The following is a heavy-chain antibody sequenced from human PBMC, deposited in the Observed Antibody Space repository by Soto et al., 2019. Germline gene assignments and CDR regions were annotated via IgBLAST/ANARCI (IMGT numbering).Heavy chain of an antibody. CDR3: ARGEGYSYGYGGNWFDP. Sequence: ASVKVSCKASGYTFTSYGISWVRQAPGQGLERMGWISAYNGNTNYAQKLQGRVTMTTDTSTSTAYMELRSLRSDDTAVYYCARGEGYSYGYGGNWFDPWGQGTLVTVSS. V-gene: IGHV1-18*01. J-gene: IGHJ5*02. CDR2: ISAYNGNT. CDR1: GYTFTSYG. D-gene: IGHD5-18*01.